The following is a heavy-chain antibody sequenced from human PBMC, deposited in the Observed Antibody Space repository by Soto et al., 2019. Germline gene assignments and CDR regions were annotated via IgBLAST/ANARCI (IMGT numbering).Heavy chain of an antibody. CDR3: ARRDTSGFLRYLDN. CDR1: GGSISSGDYY. Sequence: SETLSLTCTVSGGSISSGDYYWSWIRQPPGKGLEWIGYIYYSGSTYYNPSLKSRVTISVDTSKNQFSLKLSSVTAADTALYYCARRDTSGFLRYLDNWGQGTQATVSS. D-gene: IGHD3-3*01. J-gene: IGHJ4*02. V-gene: IGHV4-30-4*01. CDR2: IYYSGST.